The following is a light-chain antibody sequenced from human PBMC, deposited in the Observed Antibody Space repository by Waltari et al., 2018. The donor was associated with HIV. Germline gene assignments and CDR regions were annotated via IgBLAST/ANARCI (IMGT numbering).Light chain of an antibody. Sequence: DIQMTHSTSSLSASVGDRVTITSRASQSISRYLNWYQQKPGKAPKLLIYAASSLQRGVPSRFSGSGSGTDCTLTISSLQPEDCATYYCQQSYSTPTFGGGTKVEIK. CDR2: AAS. J-gene: IGKJ4*01. V-gene: IGKV1-39*01. CDR3: QQSYSTPT. CDR1: QSISRY.